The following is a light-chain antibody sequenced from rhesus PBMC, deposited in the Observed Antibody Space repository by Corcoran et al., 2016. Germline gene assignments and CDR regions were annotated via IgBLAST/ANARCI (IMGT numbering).Light chain of an antibody. J-gene: IGKJ4*01. CDR2: GAS. V-gene: IGKV3-42*03. Sequence: EIVMTQSPATLSLSPGERATLSCRASQSVSSSLAWYQQNPGQAPRLLIYGASSRATGIPDRFSGSGSGTEFTRTISSLDPEDFAVYYCQQYSNWPLTFGGGTKVEIK. CDR3: QQYSNWPLT. CDR1: QSVSSS.